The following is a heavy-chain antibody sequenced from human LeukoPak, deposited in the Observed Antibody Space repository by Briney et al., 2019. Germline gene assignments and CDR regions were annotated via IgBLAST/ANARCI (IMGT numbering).Heavy chain of an antibody. D-gene: IGHD1-7*01. CDR1: GFTFSSYW. CDR2: ISSDGSST. V-gene: IGHV3-74*01. Sequence: GGSLRLSCAASGFTFSSYWMHWVRQVPGKGLVWVSGISSDGSSTRYADSVKGRFTISRNNAKNTLFLQKNSLRPEDTALYYCARDNNWNYPDYWGQETLVTVPS. CDR3: ARDNNWNYPDY. J-gene: IGHJ4*02.